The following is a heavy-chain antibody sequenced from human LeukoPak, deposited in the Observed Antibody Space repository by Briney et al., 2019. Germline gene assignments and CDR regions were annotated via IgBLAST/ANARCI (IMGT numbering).Heavy chain of an antibody. CDR1: GGSISSSNW. D-gene: IGHD5-12*01. Sequence: SETLSLTCAVSGGSISSSNWWSWVRQPPGKGLEWIGEIYHSGSTNYNPSLKSRVTISVDKSKNQFSLKLSSVTAADTAVYYCAREGYSGYDRWFDPWPGNPGHRLL. V-gene: IGHV4-4*02. CDR2: IYHSGST. J-gene: IGHJ5*02. CDR3: AREGYSGYDRWFDP.